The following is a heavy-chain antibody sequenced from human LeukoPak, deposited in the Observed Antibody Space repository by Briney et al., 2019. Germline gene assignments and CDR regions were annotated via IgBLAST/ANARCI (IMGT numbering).Heavy chain of an antibody. D-gene: IGHD3-10*01. CDR3: ARGWFGPDS. CDR2: ISNDGTST. CDR1: GVTFSSHS. J-gene: IGHJ5*01. Sequence: GGSLRLSCAASGVTFSSHSMHWVRQAPGKGLVWVSGISNDGTSTTYADSVKGRFTISRDNAKNTLYLQMHSLRAEDTAVYSCARGWFGPDSCGQGTLVTVSS. V-gene: IGHV3-74*01.